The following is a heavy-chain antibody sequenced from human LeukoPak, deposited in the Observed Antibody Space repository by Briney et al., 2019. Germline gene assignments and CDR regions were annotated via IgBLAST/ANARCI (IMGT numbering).Heavy chain of an antibody. D-gene: IGHD6-13*01. CDR2: IYYSGST. J-gene: IGHJ5*02. CDR3: ARAQHRKDWFDP. CDR1: GGSISSGGYY. Sequence: PSETLSLTCTVSGGSISSGGYYWSWIRQHPGKGLEWIGYIYYSGSTYYNPSLKSRVTISVDTSKNQFSLKLSSVTAADTAVYYCARAQHRKDWFDPWGQGTLVTASS. V-gene: IGHV4-31*03.